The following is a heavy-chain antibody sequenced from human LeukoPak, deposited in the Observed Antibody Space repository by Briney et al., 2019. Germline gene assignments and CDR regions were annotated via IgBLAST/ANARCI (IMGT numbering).Heavy chain of an antibody. V-gene: IGHV4-4*07. CDR1: GGSISSYY. CDR2: IYTSGST. D-gene: IGHD3-3*01. Sequence: PSETLSLTCTVSGGSISSYYWSWIRQPAGKGLEWIGRIYTSGSTNYNPSLKSRVTISVDTSKNQFSLKLSSVTAADTAVYYCARGAYYDFWSGYSGNWFDPWGQGTLVTVSS. CDR3: ARGAYYDFWSGYSGNWFDP. J-gene: IGHJ5*02.